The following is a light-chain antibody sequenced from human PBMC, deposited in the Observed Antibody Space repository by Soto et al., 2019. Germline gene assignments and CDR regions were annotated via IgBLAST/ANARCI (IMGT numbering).Light chain of an antibody. CDR1: QSLVYTDGNTF. J-gene: IGKJ1*01. CDR3: MQGTHWPPT. V-gene: IGKV2-30*01. CDR2: KVS. Sequence: DVVMTQSPLSLPVALGQPASISCRSSQSLVYTDGNTFLNWCQQRPGQSPRRLIYKVSNRDSGVPYRFSGSGSGTDFTLKISRVEAEDVGVYYCMQGTHWPPTFGQGTKVEIK.